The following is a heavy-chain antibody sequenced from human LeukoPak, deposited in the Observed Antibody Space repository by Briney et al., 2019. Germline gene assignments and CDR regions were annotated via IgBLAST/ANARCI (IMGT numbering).Heavy chain of an antibody. D-gene: IGHD2-21*02. J-gene: IGHJ4*02. Sequence: GGSLRLSCAASGFTVRGNYMSWVREAPGGGLGWGSVIYSGGSTSYAASVKGRVTISRDNSKNTLYLQMNSLRAEHTAVYYCARTAPIDYWGQGTLVTVSS. CDR1: GFTVRGNY. V-gene: IGHV3-66*01. CDR3: ARTAPIDY. CDR2: IYSGGST.